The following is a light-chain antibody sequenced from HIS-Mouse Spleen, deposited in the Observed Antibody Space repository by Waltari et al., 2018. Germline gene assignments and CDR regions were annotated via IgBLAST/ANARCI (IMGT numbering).Light chain of an antibody. Sequence: QSALTQPASVSGSPGQSLTISCIGTSSDVGSYQLVSWYQQHPGKAPKLMIYEGSKPPSGVSNRLYGSNAGNSASLTTSGLQAEDVADYYCCSYAGSSTWVFGGGTKLTVL. CDR2: EGS. J-gene: IGLJ3*02. CDR3: CSYAGSSTWV. V-gene: IGLV2-23*01. CDR1: SSDVGSYQL.